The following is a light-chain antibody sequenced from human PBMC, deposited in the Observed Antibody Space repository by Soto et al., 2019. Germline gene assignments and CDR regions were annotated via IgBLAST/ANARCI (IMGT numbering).Light chain of an antibody. CDR2: DTT. V-gene: IGLV1-51*01. Sequence: QSVLTQPPSVSAAPGQKVTISCSGASSNIGDKHVTWYQHLPGTAPRLLIYDTTKRPSGIPDRFSFFKSGTSATLGFTGLQAGAEADYYCGAWDSSLSAFVFGTGTKVTVL. J-gene: IGLJ1*01. CDR3: GAWDSSLSAFV. CDR1: SSNIGDKH.